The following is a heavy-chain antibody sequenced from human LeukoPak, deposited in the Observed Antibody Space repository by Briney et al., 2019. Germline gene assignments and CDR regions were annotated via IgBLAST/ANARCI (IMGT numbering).Heavy chain of an antibody. J-gene: IGHJ4*02. V-gene: IGHV4-4*02. CDR2: IYHDGST. CDR1: GGSISSNNW. CDR3: ARKSGYARDY. Sequence: PSETLSLTCAVSGGSISSNNWWIWVRQSPEKGLEWIGEIYHDGSTNYNPSLKSRVTISMDKSKNQLSLKLNFVTAADTAVYYCARKSGYARDYWGQGNLVTVSS. D-gene: IGHD5-12*01.